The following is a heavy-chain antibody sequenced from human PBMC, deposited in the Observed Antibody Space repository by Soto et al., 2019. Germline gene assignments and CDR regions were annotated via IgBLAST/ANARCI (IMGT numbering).Heavy chain of an antibody. V-gene: IGHV1-69*02. D-gene: IGHD2-15*01. CDR1: GGTFSSYT. CDR3: ASLYCSGGSCYFGY. Sequence: ASVKVSCKASGGTFSSYTISWVRQAPGQGLEWMGRIIPILGIANYAQKFQGRVTITADKSTSTAYMELSSLRSEDTAVYYCASLYCSGGSCYFGYWGQGTLVTVSS. CDR2: IIPILGIA. J-gene: IGHJ4*02.